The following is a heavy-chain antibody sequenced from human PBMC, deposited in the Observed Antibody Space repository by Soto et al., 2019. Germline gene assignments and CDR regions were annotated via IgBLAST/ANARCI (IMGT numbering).Heavy chain of an antibody. CDR2: IYYSGST. Sequence: PSETLSLTCTVSGGSISSYYWSWIRQPPGKGLEWIGYIYYSGSTNYNPSLKSRVTISVDTSKNQFSLKLSSVTAADTAVYYCARVGYCSSTSCYVGRWFDPWGQGTLVTVSS. CDR3: ARVGYCSSTSCYVGRWFDP. D-gene: IGHD2-2*01. V-gene: IGHV4-59*01. J-gene: IGHJ5*02. CDR1: GGSISSYY.